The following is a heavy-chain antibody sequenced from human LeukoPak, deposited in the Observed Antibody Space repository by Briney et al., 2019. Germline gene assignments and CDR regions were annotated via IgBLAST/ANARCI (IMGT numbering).Heavy chain of an antibody. CDR2: IYYSGST. V-gene: IGHV4-31*03. D-gene: IGHD3-9*01. CDR1: GGSISSGGYY. J-gene: IGHJ5*02. CDR3: ARATFAYDILTGYYWFDP. Sequence: PSETLSLTCTVSGGSISSGGYYWSWIRQHPGKGLEWIGYIYYSGSTYYNPSLKSRVTISVDTSKNQFSLKLSSVTAADTAVYYCARATFAYDILTGYYWFDPWGQGTLVTVSS.